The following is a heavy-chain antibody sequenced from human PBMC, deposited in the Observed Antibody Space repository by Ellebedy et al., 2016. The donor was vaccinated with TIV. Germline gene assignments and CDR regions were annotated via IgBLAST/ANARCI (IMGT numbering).Heavy chain of an antibody. Sequence: GGSLRLXXEASGFTFDSFGIHWVRQAPGKGLEWVAGISYDGANKYYAASVKGRFTISRDNSKNTLYLQMNSLRADDTAIYHCAKDKGATYYDFLVGIFDYWGQGTLVTVSS. V-gene: IGHV3-30*18. CDR3: AKDKGATYYDFLVGIFDY. CDR2: ISYDGANK. D-gene: IGHD3-3*01. J-gene: IGHJ4*02. CDR1: GFTFDSFG.